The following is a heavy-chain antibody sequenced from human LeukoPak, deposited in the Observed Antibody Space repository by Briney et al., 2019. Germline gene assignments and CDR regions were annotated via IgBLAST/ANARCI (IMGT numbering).Heavy chain of an antibody. Sequence: ASVKVSCKASGYTFTSYYMHWVRQAPGQGLEWMGIINPSGGSTSYAQKFQGRVTMTRDMSTSTVYMELSSLRSEDTAVYYCARPIAAAGRNNYYYYMDVWGKGTMVTISS. CDR3: ARPIAAAGRNNYYYYMDV. J-gene: IGHJ6*03. CDR1: GYTFTSYY. CDR2: INPSGGST. D-gene: IGHD6-13*01. V-gene: IGHV1-46*01.